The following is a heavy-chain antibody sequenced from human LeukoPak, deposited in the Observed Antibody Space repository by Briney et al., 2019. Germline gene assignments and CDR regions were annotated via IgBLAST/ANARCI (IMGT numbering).Heavy chain of an antibody. V-gene: IGHV4-30-4*08. J-gene: IGHJ4*02. Sequence: PSQTLSLTCTVSGGSISSGDYYWSWIRQPPGKGLEWIGYIYYSGSTNYNPSLKSRVTISVDTSKNQFSLKLSSVTAADTAVYYCARARIQGDFWSGYPPLHDYWGQGTLVTVSS. CDR2: IYYSGST. D-gene: IGHD3-3*01. CDR1: GGSISSGDYY. CDR3: ARARIQGDFWSGYPPLHDY.